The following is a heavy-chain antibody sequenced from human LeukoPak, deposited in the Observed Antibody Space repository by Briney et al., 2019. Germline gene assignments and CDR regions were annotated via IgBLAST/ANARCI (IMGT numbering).Heavy chain of an antibody. J-gene: IGHJ4*02. D-gene: IGHD3-9*01. CDR1: GGTFSSYA. V-gene: IGHV1-69*13. CDR3: ALLDYDILTLGY. Sequence: SVKVSCKASGGTFSSYAISWVRQAPGQGLEWMGGIIPIFGTANYAQMFQGRVTITADESTSTAYMELSSLRSEDTAVYYCALLDYDILTLGYWGQGTLVTVSS. CDR2: IIPIFGTA.